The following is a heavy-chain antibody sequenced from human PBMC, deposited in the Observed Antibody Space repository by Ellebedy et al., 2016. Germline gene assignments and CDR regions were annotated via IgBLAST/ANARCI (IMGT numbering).Heavy chain of an antibody. D-gene: IGHD3-3*01. CDR3: ARELSWSGRDY. V-gene: IGHV3-74*01. Sequence: GGSLRLXCVASGFTFSSDWMQWVRQAPGKGLVWVSHINSDVSTTNYADSVEGRFTISRDNAKSTVYLQMNSLRAEDTAVYYCARELSWSGRDYWGQGTLVTVSS. CDR2: INSDVSTT. J-gene: IGHJ4*02. CDR1: GFTFSSDW.